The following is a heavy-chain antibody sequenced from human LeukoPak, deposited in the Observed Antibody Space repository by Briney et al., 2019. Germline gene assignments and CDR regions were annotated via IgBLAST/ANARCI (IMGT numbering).Heavy chain of an antibody. CDR2: INPSGGST. CDR1: GYTFTSCY. J-gene: IGHJ5*02. Sequence: GASVKVSCKASGYTFTSCYIHWVRQAPGQGLEWMGIINPSGGSTTYAQKFQGRVTMTRDMSTRTLYMELSSLRSEDTAFYYCARVGDYSPRGWFDPWGQGTLVTVSS. V-gene: IGHV1-46*01. CDR3: ARVGDYSPRGWFDP. D-gene: IGHD4-11*01.